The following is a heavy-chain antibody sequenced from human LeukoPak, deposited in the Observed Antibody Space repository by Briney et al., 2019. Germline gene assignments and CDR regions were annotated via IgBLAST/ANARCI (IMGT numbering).Heavy chain of an antibody. CDR2: ISSSSSYI. J-gene: IGHJ3*02. CDR3: ARSGTSDAFDI. CDR1: GFTFSSYS. V-gene: IGHV3-21*01. Sequence: GGSLRLSCAASGFTFSSYSMNWVRQAPGKGLEWVSSISSSSSYIYYADSVKGRFTISRDNAKNSLYLQMNSLRAEDTAVYYCARSGTSDAFDIWGQGTMVTVSS. D-gene: IGHD2-15*01.